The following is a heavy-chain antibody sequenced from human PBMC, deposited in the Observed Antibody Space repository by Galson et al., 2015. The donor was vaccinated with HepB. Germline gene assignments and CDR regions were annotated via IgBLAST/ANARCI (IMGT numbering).Heavy chain of an antibody. J-gene: IGHJ4*02. Sequence: SVKVSCKASGSTFTSYYMHWVRQAPGQGLEWMGMINPSGGSTSYAQKFQGIVTMTRDTSTSTVYMELSSLRSEDTAVYYCARTYYDFWSGLDQNFDYLGQGSLGTVSS. CDR2: INPSGGST. CDR3: ARTYYDFWSGLDQNFDY. CDR1: GSTFTSYY. D-gene: IGHD3-3*01. V-gene: IGHV1-46*03.